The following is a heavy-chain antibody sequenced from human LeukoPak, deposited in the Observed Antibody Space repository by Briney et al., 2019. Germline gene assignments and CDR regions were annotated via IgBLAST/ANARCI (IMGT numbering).Heavy chain of an antibody. Sequence: PSETLSLTCTVSGVSISSSNSYWGWIRQPPGKGLEWIGSIYYSGNTYYNASLKSQVTLSLDTSKNQFSLKLSSVTAADTAVYYCARGAAATYWGQGTLVTVSS. V-gene: IGHV4-39*07. D-gene: IGHD6-13*01. J-gene: IGHJ4*02. CDR2: IYYSGNT. CDR1: GVSISSSNSY. CDR3: ARGAAATY.